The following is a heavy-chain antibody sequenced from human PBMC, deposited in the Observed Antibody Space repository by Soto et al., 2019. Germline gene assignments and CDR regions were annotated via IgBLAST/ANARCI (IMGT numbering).Heavy chain of an antibody. CDR2: IYYSGST. J-gene: IGHJ4*02. CDR1: GGSISSYY. D-gene: IGHD3-10*01. CDR3: ATEFGEXFXX. Sequence: SETLSLTCTVSGGSISSYYWSWIRQPPGKGLEWIGYIYYSGSTNYNPSLKSRVTISVDTSKNQFSLKLSSVTAADTAVYYCATEFGEXFXXWGQGTLVTVSS. V-gene: IGHV4-59*01.